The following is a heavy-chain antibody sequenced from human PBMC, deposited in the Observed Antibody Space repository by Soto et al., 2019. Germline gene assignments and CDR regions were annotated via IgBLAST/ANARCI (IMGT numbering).Heavy chain of an antibody. D-gene: IGHD6-19*01. CDR2: IYYSGST. Sequence: PSETLSLTCTVSGGSISSYYWSWIRQPPGKGLEWIGYIYYSGSTNYNPSLKSRVTISVDTSKNQFSLKLSSVTAADTAVYYCARHKAQQWLAFPTYFDYWGQGTLVTVSS. CDR3: ARHKAQQWLAFPTYFDY. V-gene: IGHV4-59*08. CDR1: GGSISSYY. J-gene: IGHJ4*02.